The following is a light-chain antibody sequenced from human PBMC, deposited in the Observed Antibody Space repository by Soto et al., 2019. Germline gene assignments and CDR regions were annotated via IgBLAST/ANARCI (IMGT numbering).Light chain of an antibody. Sequence: EIVLTQSPATVSLSPGETATRSCRASQSVNSYLAWYQQKPGQPPRLLIYDASTRATGIPARFGGSGSGTDFTLTISSLEPEDFAVYYCQQRTNWPPGLTFGGGTKVDIK. CDR1: QSVNSY. J-gene: IGKJ4*01. V-gene: IGKV3-11*01. CDR3: QQRTNWPPGLT. CDR2: DAS.